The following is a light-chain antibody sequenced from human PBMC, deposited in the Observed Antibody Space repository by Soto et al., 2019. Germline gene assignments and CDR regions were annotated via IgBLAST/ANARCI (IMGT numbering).Light chain of an antibody. CDR2: VAS. V-gene: IGKV1-39*01. J-gene: IGKJ1*01. CDR3: QQSYSNTQT. Sequence: DIQMTQSPSSLSASVVDRVTITCRASQSISTYLNWYQQKPGKAPKLLILVASTLPSGVPSRFSGSGSGTDFTLTISSLQPEDFATYYCQQSYSNTQTFGQGTKVDIK. CDR1: QSISTY.